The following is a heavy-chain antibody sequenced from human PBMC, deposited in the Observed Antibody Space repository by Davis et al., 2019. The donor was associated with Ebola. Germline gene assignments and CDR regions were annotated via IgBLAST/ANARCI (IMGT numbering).Heavy chain of an antibody. D-gene: IGHD4-17*01. J-gene: IGHJ5*02. CDR1: GFSYSSYA. Sequence: GESLKISCAASGFSYSSYAMSWVRQASGKGLEWVGRIRSKANSYATAYAASVKGRFTISRDDSKNTAYLQMNSLKTEDTAVYYCTRRPVTTWNWFDPWGQGTLVTVSS. CDR3: TRRPVTTWNWFDP. CDR2: IRSKANSYAT. V-gene: IGHV3-73*01.